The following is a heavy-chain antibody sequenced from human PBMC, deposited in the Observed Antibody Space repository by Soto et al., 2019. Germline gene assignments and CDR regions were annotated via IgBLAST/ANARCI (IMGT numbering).Heavy chain of an antibody. J-gene: IGHJ5*02. CDR3: ARGTTVVGATRYWFDP. V-gene: IGHV4-59*01. Sequence: SETLSLTCTVSGGSISSYYWSWIRQPPGKGLEWIGYIYYSGSTNYNPSLKSRVTISVDTSKNQFSLKLSSVTAADTAVYYCARGTTVVGATRYWFDPWGQGTLVTVSS. CDR2: IYYSGST. D-gene: IGHD1-26*01. CDR1: GGSISSYY.